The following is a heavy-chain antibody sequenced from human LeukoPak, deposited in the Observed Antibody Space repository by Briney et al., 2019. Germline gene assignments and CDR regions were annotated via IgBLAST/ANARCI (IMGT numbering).Heavy chain of an antibody. Sequence: ASVKVSCEVSGSALSDLAMQWVRQVPGKGLEWMGGLDRESGETLYSDKFQGRVTMAQDTSTDTAYMDLTSLTSEDTAVYYCATGHSTGYHYWFDPWGQGTLVTVSS. CDR2: LDRESGET. D-gene: IGHD2-2*03. V-gene: IGHV1-24*01. J-gene: IGHJ5*02. CDR3: ATGHSTGYHYWFDP. CDR1: GSALSDLA.